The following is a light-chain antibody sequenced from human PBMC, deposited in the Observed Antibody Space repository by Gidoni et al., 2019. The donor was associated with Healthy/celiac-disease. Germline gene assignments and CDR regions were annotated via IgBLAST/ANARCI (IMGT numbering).Light chain of an antibody. CDR2: DAS. Sequence: DIQMTQSPSTLSASVGDRVTITCRASQSISSWLAWYQQKPEKAPKLLIYDASSLESGVPSRFSGSGSGTEFTLTISSLQPDDFATYYCQQHNDYPYTFGQGTKLEIK. J-gene: IGKJ2*01. CDR3: QQHNDYPYT. CDR1: QSISSW. V-gene: IGKV1-5*01.